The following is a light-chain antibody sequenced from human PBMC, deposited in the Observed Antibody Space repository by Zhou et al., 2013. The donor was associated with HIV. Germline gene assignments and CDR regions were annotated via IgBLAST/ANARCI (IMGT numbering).Light chain of an antibody. V-gene: IGKV1-5*03. J-gene: IGKJ1*01. CDR2: KAS. Sequence: DILMTQSPSTLSASVGDRVNITCRASQTINNWLAWYQQKPGKAPRLLIHKASSVLVLGSRQPSAAVDRGTEFTLTISTLQPDDFATYYCQQYQSYSWTFGQGTKV. CDR3: QQYQSYSWT. CDR1: QTINNW.